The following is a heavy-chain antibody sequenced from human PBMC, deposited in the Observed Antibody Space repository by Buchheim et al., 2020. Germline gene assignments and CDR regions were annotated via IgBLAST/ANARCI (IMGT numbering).Heavy chain of an antibody. CDR3: AKGGGAGIAAAAPEDY. Sequence: EVQLVESGGGLVQPGGSLRLSCAASGFIFTGYAMSWVRQAPGKGLEWVSAISGSAGSTYYADSVKGRSIISRDNSKNTLYLQMNSLRAEDTAVYYCAKGGGAGIAAAAPEDYWGQGTL. D-gene: IGHD6-13*01. CDR1: GFIFTGYA. V-gene: IGHV3-23*04. CDR2: ISGSAGST. J-gene: IGHJ4*02.